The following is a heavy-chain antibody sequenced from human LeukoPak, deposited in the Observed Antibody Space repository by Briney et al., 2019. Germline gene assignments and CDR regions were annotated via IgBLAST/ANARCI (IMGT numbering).Heavy chain of an antibody. Sequence: SETLSLTCTVSGGSISSYYWSWIRQPAGKGLEWIGRIYTSGSTNYNPSLKSRVTMSVDTSKNQFSLKLSSVTAADTAVYYCARDSVKCTNGVCYNWFDPWGREPWSPSPQ. CDR1: GGSISSYY. V-gene: IGHV4-4*07. J-gene: IGHJ5*02. CDR2: IYTSGST. CDR3: ARDSVKCTNGVCYNWFDP. D-gene: IGHD2-8*01.